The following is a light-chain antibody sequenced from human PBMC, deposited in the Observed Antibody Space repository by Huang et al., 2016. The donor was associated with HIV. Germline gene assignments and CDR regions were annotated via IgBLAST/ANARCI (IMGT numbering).Light chain of an antibody. CDR1: QSVSSN. J-gene: IGKJ1*01. CDR3: QQYNNWPRT. CDR2: GAS. V-gene: IGKV3-15*01. Sequence: EIVMTQSPATLSVSPGERATLSCRTSQSVSSNLAWYQQKPGQAPRRLIYGASTRATGLPARFSGSGSGTGFTLTISSLQSEDFAVYYCQQYNNWPRTFGQGTKVEIK.